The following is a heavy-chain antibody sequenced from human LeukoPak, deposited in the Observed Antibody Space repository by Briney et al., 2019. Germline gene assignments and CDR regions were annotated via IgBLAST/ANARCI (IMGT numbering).Heavy chain of an antibody. Sequence: RPGGSLRLSCAASGFTFSSYAMHWVRQAPGKGLEWVAVISHDGTVTHYADSVKGRFTISRDSSTNTLYLQMDSLRTEDTAVYYCAKEGSQYASSWFDYWGQGTLVTVSS. CDR1: GFTFSSYA. D-gene: IGHD6-13*01. V-gene: IGHV3-30*04. CDR3: AKEGSQYASSWFDY. J-gene: IGHJ4*02. CDR2: ISHDGTVT.